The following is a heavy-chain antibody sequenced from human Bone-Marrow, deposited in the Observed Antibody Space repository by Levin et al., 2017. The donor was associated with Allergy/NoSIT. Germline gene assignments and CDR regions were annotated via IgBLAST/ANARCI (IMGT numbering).Heavy chain of an antibody. CDR2: IKSKTDGGTT. CDR3: TTARGGHATVTTQ. CDR1: GFTFSNAW. Sequence: PGGSLRLSCAASGFTFSNAWMSWVRQAPGKGLEWVGRIKSKTDGGTTDYAAPVKCRFTISRDDSKNTLYLPMNSLKTEDTAVYYCTTARGGHATVTTQWGQGTLVTVSS. V-gene: IGHV3-15*01. D-gene: IGHD4-11*01. J-gene: IGHJ4*02.